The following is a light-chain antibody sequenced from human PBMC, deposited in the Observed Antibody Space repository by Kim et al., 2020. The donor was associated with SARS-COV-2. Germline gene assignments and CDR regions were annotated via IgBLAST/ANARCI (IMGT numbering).Light chain of an antibody. CDR3: AAWDVSLNGWV. Sequence: GQRVTISCSGGSSNIGTSTVNWYQQLPGTAPKLLIYSNNQRPSGVPDRFSVSKSGTSASLAISGLQSEDEADYYCAAWDVSLNGWVFGGGTKLTVL. CDR2: SNN. CDR1: SSNIGTST. J-gene: IGLJ3*02. V-gene: IGLV1-44*01.